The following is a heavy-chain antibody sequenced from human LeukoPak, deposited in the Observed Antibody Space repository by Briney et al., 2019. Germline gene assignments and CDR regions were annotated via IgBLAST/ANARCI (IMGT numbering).Heavy chain of an antibody. CDR2: INPNSGGT. V-gene: IGHV1-2*02. CDR3: ARIANIANSYFQH. Sequence: ASVKVSCKASGYTFTGYYMHWVRQAPGQGLEWMGWINPNSGGTNYAQKFQGRVTMTRDTSISTAYMELSRLRSDGTAVYYCARIANIANSYFQHWGQGTLVTVSS. D-gene: IGHD4/OR15-4a*01. CDR1: GYTFTGYY. J-gene: IGHJ1*01.